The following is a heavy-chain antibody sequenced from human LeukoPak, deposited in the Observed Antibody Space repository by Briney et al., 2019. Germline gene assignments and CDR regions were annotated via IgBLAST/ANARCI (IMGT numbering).Heavy chain of an antibody. CDR3: ARARAGHFDY. CDR1: GGSFSGYY. V-gene: IGHV4-34*01. Sequence: SETLSLTCAVYGGSFSGYYWSWIRQPPGKGLEWIGEIKHSGSTNYNPSLKSRVTISVDTSKNQFSLKLSSVTAADTAVYYCARARAGHFDYWGQGTLVTVSS. CDR2: IKHSGST. J-gene: IGHJ4*02.